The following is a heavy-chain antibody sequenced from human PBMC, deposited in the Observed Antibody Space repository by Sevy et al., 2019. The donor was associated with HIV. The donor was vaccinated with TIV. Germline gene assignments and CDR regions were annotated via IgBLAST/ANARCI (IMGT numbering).Heavy chain of an antibody. CDR3: ARDWGTYYDFWSGYYTGPRSDY. D-gene: IGHD3-3*01. CDR2: ISAYNGNT. Sequence: ASVKVSCKASGYTFTGYGISWVRQAPGQGLEWMGWISAYNGNTNYAQKLQGRVTMTTDTSTSTAYMELRSLRSDDTAVYYCARDWGTYYDFWSGYYTGPRSDYWGQGTLVTVSS. V-gene: IGHV1-18*01. CDR1: GYTFTGYG. J-gene: IGHJ4*02.